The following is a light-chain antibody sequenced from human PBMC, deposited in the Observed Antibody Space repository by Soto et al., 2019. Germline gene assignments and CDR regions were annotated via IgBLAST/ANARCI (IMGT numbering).Light chain of an antibody. Sequence: IVLTQSPATVSLSPGERATLSCWASQSLSSYLAWYQQKPGQAPRLLIYDASNRANGIPARFTGSGSGTDFTLTISSLEPEDFAVYFCQQRAGWPPTLGGGTKVDI. J-gene: IGKJ4*01. V-gene: IGKV3-11*01. CDR1: QSLSSY. CDR3: QQRAGWPPT. CDR2: DAS.